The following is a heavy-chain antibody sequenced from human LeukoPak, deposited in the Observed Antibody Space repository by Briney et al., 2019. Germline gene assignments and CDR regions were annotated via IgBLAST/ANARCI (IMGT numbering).Heavy chain of an antibody. CDR1: GGSISSGDYY. J-gene: IGHJ2*01. Sequence: SETLSLTCTVSGGSISSGDYYWSWIRQPPGKGLEWIGYIYYSGSTYCNPSLKSRVTISVDTSKNQFSLKLSSVTAADTAVYYCAREPYSSSPSVEYFDLWGRGTLVTVSS. CDR2: IYYSGST. V-gene: IGHV4-30-4*08. CDR3: AREPYSSSPSVEYFDL. D-gene: IGHD6-6*01.